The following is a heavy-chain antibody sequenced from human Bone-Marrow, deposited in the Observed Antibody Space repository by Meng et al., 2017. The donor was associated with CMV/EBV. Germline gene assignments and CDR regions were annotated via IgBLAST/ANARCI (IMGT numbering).Heavy chain of an antibody. Sequence: GESLKISCAASGFTFSSYSMNWVRQAPGKGLDWVSYISGSGSTIYHADSVKGRFTISRDNAKNSLYLQMNSLRAEDTAVYYCASTERGYSYGSSWGQGTLVTVSS. J-gene: IGHJ4*02. CDR2: ISGSGSTI. CDR1: GFTFSSYS. V-gene: IGHV3-48*04. D-gene: IGHD5-18*01. CDR3: ASTERGYSYGSS.